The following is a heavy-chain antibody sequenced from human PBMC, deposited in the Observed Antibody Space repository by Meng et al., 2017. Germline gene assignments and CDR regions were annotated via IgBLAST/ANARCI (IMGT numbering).Heavy chain of an antibody. D-gene: IGHD3-22*01. CDR1: GYTFTSYY. CDR3: ARDHYYDSSGYYFDAFDI. J-gene: IGHJ3*02. V-gene: IGHV1-46*01. CDR2: INPSGGST. Sequence: ASVKVSCKASGYTFTSYYMHWVRQAPGQGLEWMGIINPSGGSTSYAQKFQGRVTMTRDTSTSTAYMGLSSLRSEDTDVYYCARDHYYDSSGYYFDAFDIWGQGTMVTVSS.